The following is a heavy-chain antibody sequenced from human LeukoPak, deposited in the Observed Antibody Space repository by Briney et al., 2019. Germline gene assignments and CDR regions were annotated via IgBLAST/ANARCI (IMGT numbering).Heavy chain of an antibody. D-gene: IGHD2-8*01. V-gene: IGHV3-11*01. CDR1: GITFSDYY. Sequence: PGGSLRPSCVASGITFSDYYMNWIRQAPGKGLEWVSYISGSGSTKYYADSVKGRFTISRDNAKNSLYLQMNSLRAEDTAVYYCARGGYCSNVVCYTSRSLGYWGQGTLVTVSS. CDR2: ISGSGSTK. CDR3: ARGGYCSNVVCYTSRSLGY. J-gene: IGHJ4*02.